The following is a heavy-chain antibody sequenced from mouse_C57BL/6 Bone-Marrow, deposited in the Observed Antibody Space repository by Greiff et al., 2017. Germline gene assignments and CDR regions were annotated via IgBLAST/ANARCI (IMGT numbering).Heavy chain of an antibody. CDR2: FYPGSGSI. J-gene: IGHJ4*01. CDR1: GYTFTEYT. V-gene: IGHV1-62-2*01. D-gene: IGHD2-4*01. Sequence: VQLVESGAELVKPGASVKLSCKASGYTFTEYTIHWVKQRSGQGLEWIGWFYPGSGSIKYNEKFKDKATLTADKSSSTVYMELSRLTSEDSAVYFCARHEAIYYDYDGGYAMDYWGQGTSVTVSS. CDR3: ARHEAIYYDYDGGYAMDY.